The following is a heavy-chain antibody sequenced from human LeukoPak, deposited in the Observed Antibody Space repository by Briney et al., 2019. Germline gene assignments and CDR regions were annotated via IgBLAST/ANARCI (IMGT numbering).Heavy chain of an antibody. CDR3: ARDPADARIAAAGTH. Sequence: GGSLRLSCAASGFTFSSYAMHWVRQAPGKGLEWVAVISYDRSNKYYADSVKGRFTISRDNSKNTLYLQMNSLRAEETAVYYCARDPADARIAAAGTHWGQGTLVTVSS. CDR2: ISYDRSNK. CDR1: GFTFSSYA. J-gene: IGHJ4*02. V-gene: IGHV3-30-3*01. D-gene: IGHD6-13*01.